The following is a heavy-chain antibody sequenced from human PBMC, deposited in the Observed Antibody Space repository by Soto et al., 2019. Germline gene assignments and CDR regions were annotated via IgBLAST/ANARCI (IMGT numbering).Heavy chain of an antibody. J-gene: IGHJ4*02. V-gene: IGHV4-4*07. CDR3: ARSQSITHYYDSSGYYWIPFDY. D-gene: IGHD3-22*01. CDR1: GCSISSYY. CDR2: IYTSGST. Sequence: TDTLSLICTVSGCSISSYYWSWIRQPAGKGLEWIGRIYTSGSTNYNPSLKSRVTMSVDTSKNQFSLKLSSVTAADTAVYYCARSQSITHYYDSSGYYWIPFDYWGQGTLVTV.